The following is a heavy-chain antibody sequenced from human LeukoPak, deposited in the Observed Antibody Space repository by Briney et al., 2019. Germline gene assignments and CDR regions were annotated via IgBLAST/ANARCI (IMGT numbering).Heavy chain of an antibody. V-gene: IGHV4-39*07. J-gene: IGHJ4*02. CDR1: GGSISSSSYY. D-gene: IGHD2-15*01. Sequence: PSETLSLTCTVSGGSISSSSYYWSWIRQPPGKGLEWIGEINHSGSTNYNPSLKSRVTISVDTSKNQFSLKLSSVTAADTAVYYCARGVVAATGHFDYWGQGTLVTVSS. CDR3: ARGVVAATGHFDY. CDR2: INHSGST.